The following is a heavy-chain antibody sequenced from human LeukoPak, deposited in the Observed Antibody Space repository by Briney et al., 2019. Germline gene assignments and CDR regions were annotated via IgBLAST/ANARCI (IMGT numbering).Heavy chain of an antibody. CDR2: ISYDGSNK. J-gene: IGHJ4*02. D-gene: IGHD6-13*01. V-gene: IGHV3-30*18. CDR1: GFTFSSYG. CDR3: AKDLEQQLDGYYFDY. Sequence: GGSLRLSCAASGFTFSSYGMHWVRQAPGKGLEWVAVISYDGSNKYYADSVRGRFTISRDNSKNTLYLQMNSLRAEDTAVYYCAKDLEQQLDGYYFDYWGQGTLVTVSS.